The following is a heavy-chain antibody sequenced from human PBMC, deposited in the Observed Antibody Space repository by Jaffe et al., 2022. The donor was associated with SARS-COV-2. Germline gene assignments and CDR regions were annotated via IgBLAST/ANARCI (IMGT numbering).Heavy chain of an antibody. V-gene: IGHV3-21*01. CDR2: ISSSSSYI. CDR3: ARVMAVVVPAAGPNWFDP. CDR1: GFTFSSYS. D-gene: IGHD2-2*01. Sequence: EVQLVESGGGLVKPGGSLRLSCAASGFTFSSYSMNWVRQAPGKGLEWVSSISSSSSYIYYADSVKGRFTISRDNAKNSLYLQMNSLRAEDTAVYYCARVMAVVVPAAGPNWFDPWGQGTLVTVSS. J-gene: IGHJ5*02.